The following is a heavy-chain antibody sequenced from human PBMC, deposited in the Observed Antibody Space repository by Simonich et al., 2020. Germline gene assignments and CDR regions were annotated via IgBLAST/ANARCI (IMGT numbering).Heavy chain of an antibody. CDR3: AKARVAARHYYYYGMDV. CDR2: ISWDGGST. D-gene: IGHD6-6*01. Sequence: EVQLVESGGVVVQPGGSLRLSCAASGFTFEDYAMHWVRQAPGKGLEWVSLISWDGGSTYYADSVKGRFTISRDNSKNSLYLQMNSLRAEDTALYYCAKARVAARHYYYYGMDVWGQGTTVTVSS. V-gene: IGHV3-43D*04. J-gene: IGHJ6*02. CDR1: GFTFEDYA.